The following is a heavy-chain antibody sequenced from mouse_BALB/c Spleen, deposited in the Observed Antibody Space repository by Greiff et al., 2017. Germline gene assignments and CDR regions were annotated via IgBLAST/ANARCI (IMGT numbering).Heavy chain of an antibody. D-gene: IGHD1-1*01. CDR1: GYTFTSYY. CDR2: INPSNGGT. Sequence: VQLHQSGAELVKPGASVKLSCKASGYTFTSYYMYWVKQRPGQGLEWIGEINPSNGGTNFNEKFKSKATLTVDKSSSTAYMQLSSLTSEDSAVYYCTRGSLYYGSKWFAYWGQGTLVTVSA. V-gene: IGHV1S81*02. CDR3: TRGSLYYGSKWFAY. J-gene: IGHJ3*01.